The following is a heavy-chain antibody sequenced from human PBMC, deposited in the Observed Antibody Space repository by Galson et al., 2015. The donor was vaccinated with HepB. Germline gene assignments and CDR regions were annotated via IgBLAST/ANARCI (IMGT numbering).Heavy chain of an antibody. J-gene: IGHJ4*02. CDR1: GFTFNTYN. CDR3: ARDSWQSSLDY. CDR2: IGRSGTDI. V-gene: IGHV3-21*01. D-gene: IGHD6-13*01. Sequence: SLRLSCAASGFTFNTYNMNWVRQAPGKGLEWVSSIGRSGTDIHSADSVKGRFTISRDNAKKSLYLQMNSLRDEDTAVYYCARDSWQSSLDYWGQGTLVTVSS.